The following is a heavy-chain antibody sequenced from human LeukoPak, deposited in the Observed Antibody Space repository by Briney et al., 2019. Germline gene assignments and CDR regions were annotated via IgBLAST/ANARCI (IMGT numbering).Heavy chain of an antibody. CDR1: GFTFSSYG. J-gene: IGHJ3*02. Sequence: PGRSLRLSCAASGFTFSSYGMHWVRQAPGKGLEWVAVISYDGSNKYYADSVKGRFTISRDNSKNTLFLQMSSLIADDTAAYYCARERGYCSGGSCRRTFGIWGQGTVVTVSS. V-gene: IGHV3-30*03. CDR2: ISYDGSNK. D-gene: IGHD2-15*01. CDR3: ARERGYCSGGSCRRTFGI.